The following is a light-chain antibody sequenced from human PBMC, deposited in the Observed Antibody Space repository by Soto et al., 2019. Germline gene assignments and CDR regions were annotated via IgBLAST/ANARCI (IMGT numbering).Light chain of an antibody. CDR2: GNS. CDR3: QSYDSSLSGV. CDR1: SSNIGAGYD. V-gene: IGLV1-40*01. J-gene: IGLJ1*01. Sequence: QSVLTQPPSVSGAPGQRVTISCTGSSSNIGAGYDVHWYQQFPGTAPKLLIYGNSNRPSGVPDRFSGSKSGTSASLAITGLQDEDEADYYGQSYDSSLSGVFGSGTKLTVL.